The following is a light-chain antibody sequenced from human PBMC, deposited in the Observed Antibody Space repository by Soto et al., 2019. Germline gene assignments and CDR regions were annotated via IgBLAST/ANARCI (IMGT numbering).Light chain of an antibody. CDR3: CLYIGATTYV. CDR1: SGFVGSFIL. V-gene: IGLV2-23*01. CDR2: ERH. J-gene: IGLJ1*01. Sequence: QSALAQPAPVSGSPGQPITISCTGTSGFVGSFILVSWYQQHPGKAPQVMISERHRRPSGVPDRFSGSTSVNSASLTISGLQADDEADYYCCLYIGATTYVCGTGTKVTVL.